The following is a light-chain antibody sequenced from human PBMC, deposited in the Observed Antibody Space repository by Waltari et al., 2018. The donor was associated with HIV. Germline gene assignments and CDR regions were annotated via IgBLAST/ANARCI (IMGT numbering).Light chain of an antibody. CDR2: DDS. V-gene: IGLV3-21*02. Sequence: SYVLTQPPSVSVAPGQTARLTCGGNNIGSKSVHWYQQKPGQAPLLVLFDDSDRPSGIPERFSGSNSGNTATLTISRVEAGDEADYYCQVGDSSSDVVFGGGTKLTVL. CDR3: QVGDSSSDVV. J-gene: IGLJ2*01. CDR1: NIGSKS.